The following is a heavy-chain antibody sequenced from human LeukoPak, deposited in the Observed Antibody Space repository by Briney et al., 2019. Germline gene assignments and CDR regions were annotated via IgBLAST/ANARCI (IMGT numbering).Heavy chain of an antibody. CDR2: ISGGGGST. D-gene: IGHD6-6*01. J-gene: IGHJ6*03. CDR1: GFTFSSYA. V-gene: IGHV3-23*01. Sequence: PGGSLRLSCAASGFTFSSYAMSWVRQAPGKGLEWVSAISGGGGSTYYADSVKGRFTISRDNSKNTLYLQMNSLRAEDTAVYYCAKWTGSPEDRRVVDSSSSIRGYYYYMDVWGKGTTVTVSS. CDR3: AKWTGSPEDRRVVDSSSSIRGYYYYMDV.